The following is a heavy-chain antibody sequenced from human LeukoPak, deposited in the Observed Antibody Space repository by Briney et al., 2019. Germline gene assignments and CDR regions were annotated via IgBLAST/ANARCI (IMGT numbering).Heavy chain of an antibody. D-gene: IGHD1-20*01. CDR3: TRRVAITGTPRAYSDY. CDR2: VYYSENT. CDR1: GGSISGYY. J-gene: IGHJ4*02. V-gene: IGHV4-59*08. Sequence: PSETLSLTCSVSGGSISGYYWSWIRQPPGKELEWIGYVYYSENTKYNPSLESRVTISLDTSKNQFSLWLNSVTTADTAVYFCTRRVAITGTPRAYSDYWGQGILVTVSS.